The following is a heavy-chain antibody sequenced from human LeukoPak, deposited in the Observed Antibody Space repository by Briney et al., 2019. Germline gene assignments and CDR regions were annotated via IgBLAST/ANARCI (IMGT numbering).Heavy chain of an antibody. CDR3: ARSTAEENWFDP. D-gene: IGHD2-8*02. V-gene: IGHV3-30-3*01. CDR1: GFTFSSYA. J-gene: IGHJ5*02. CDR2: ISYDGSNK. Sequence: GRSLRLSCAASGFTFSSYATHWVRQAPGEGLEWVAVISYDGSNKYYADSVKGRFTISRDNSKNTLYLQMNSLRAEDTAVYYCARSTAEENWFDPWGQGTLVTVSS.